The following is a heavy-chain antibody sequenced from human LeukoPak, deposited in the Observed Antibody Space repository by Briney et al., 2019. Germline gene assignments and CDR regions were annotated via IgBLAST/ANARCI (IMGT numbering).Heavy chain of an antibody. D-gene: IGHD5-18*01. CDR1: GFTFSSCG. V-gene: IGHV3-30*03. CDR2: ISYDGSNK. Sequence: GGSLRLSCAASGFTFSSCGMHWVRQAPGKGLEWVAVISYDGSNKFYADSVTGRFTISRDNSKNTLYLQMNSLRAEDTAVYYCAAKGYSYGNNVFDIWGQGTMVTVSS. J-gene: IGHJ3*02. CDR3: AAKGYSYGNNVFDI.